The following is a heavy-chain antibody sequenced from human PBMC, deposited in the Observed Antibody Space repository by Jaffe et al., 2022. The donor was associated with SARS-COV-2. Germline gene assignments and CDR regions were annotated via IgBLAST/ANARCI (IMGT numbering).Heavy chain of an antibody. Sequence: QITLKESGPTLVKPTQTLTLTCTFSGFSLSTSGVGVGWIRQPPGKALEWLALIYWDDDKRYSPSLKSRLTITKDTSKNQVVLTMTNMDPVDTATYYCAHRRALIVGAYFQHWGQGTLVTVSS. J-gene: IGHJ1*01. CDR3: AHRRALIVGAYFQH. CDR2: IYWDDDK. CDR1: GFSLSTSGVG. V-gene: IGHV2-5*02. D-gene: IGHD1-26*01.